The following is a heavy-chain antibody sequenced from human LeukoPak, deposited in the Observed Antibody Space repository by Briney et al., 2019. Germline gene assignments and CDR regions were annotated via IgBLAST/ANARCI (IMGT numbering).Heavy chain of an antibody. V-gene: IGHV4-59*12. J-gene: IGHJ5*02. Sequence: SETPSLTCTVSGGSISNYYWSWIRQPPGKGLEWIGYIYYSGSTNYNPSLKSRVTISVDTSKNQFSLKLSSVTAADTAVYYCAGRPWGDGYNLWGQGTLVTVSS. CDR2: IYYSGST. CDR3: AGRPWGDGYNL. CDR1: GGSISNYY. D-gene: IGHD5-24*01.